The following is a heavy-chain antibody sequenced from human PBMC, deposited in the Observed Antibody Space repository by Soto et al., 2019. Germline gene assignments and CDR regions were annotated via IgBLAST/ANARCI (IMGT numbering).Heavy chain of an antibody. Sequence: GESLKISCKGSGYSFTSYWIGWVRQMPGKGLEWMGIIYPGDSDTRYSPSFQGQVTISAGKSISTAYLQWSSLKASDTAMYYCARLGLHCSGGSCYSGTPYNWFDPWGQGTLVTVSS. CDR2: IYPGDSDT. V-gene: IGHV5-51*01. CDR1: GYSFTSYW. CDR3: ARLGLHCSGGSCYSGTPYNWFDP. D-gene: IGHD2-15*01. J-gene: IGHJ5*02.